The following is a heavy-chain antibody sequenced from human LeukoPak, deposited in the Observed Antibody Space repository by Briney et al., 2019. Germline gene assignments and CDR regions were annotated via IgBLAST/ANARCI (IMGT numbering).Heavy chain of an antibody. Sequence: ASVKVSCKASGYTFTSYGISWVRQAPGQGLEWMGWISAYNGNTNYAQKLQGRVTMTTDTSTSTAYMELRSLRSDGTAVYYCASRYSGSYPDAFDIWGQGTMVTVSS. CDR2: ISAYNGNT. J-gene: IGHJ3*02. D-gene: IGHD1-26*01. CDR1: GYTFTSYG. V-gene: IGHV1-18*01. CDR3: ASRYSGSYPDAFDI.